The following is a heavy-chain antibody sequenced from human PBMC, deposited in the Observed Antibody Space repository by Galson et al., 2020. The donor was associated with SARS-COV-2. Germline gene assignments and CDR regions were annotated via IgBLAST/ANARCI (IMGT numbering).Heavy chain of an antibody. CDR3: ARMVTAAGMDS. V-gene: IGHV6-1*01. Sequence: SETLSLTCAISGDSVSSNSAAWDWIRQSPSRGLEWLGRTFYRSKKWYNDYALSVKSRITINTDTSKNQFSLQLNSVTPEDTAVYFCARMVTAAGMDSWGQGTLVTVSP. CDR2: TFYRSKKWYN. CDR1: GDSVSSNSAA. D-gene: IGHD6-13*01. J-gene: IGHJ4*02.